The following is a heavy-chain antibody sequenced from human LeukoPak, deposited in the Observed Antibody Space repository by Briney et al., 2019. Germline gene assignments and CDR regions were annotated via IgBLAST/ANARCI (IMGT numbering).Heavy chain of an antibody. J-gene: IGHJ5*02. CDR2: INPGNGNT. V-gene: IGHV1-3*01. CDR1: GYTFTSCD. CDR3: ARGRCLWFGQTVRLLP. D-gene: IGHD3-10*01. Sequence: ASVKVSCKASGYTFTSCDMHWVRQAPGQRLEWMGWINPGNGNTKYSQKFQGRVTITRYTSASTAYMELSSLRSEDTAVYYCARGRCLWFGQTVRLLPWAEGPRVSVSS.